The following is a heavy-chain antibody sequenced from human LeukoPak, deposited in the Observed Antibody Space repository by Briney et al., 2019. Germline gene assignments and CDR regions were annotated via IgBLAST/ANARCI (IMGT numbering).Heavy chain of an antibody. Sequence: GGSLRLSCAASGSTFSSYSMNWVRQAPGKGLEWVSSISSSSSYIYYADSVKGRFTISRDNAKNSLYLQMNSLRAEDTAVYYCAREVGAKDYFDYWGQGTLVTVSS. CDR2: ISSSSSYI. CDR1: GSTFSSYS. D-gene: IGHD1-26*01. J-gene: IGHJ4*02. V-gene: IGHV3-21*01. CDR3: AREVGAKDYFDY.